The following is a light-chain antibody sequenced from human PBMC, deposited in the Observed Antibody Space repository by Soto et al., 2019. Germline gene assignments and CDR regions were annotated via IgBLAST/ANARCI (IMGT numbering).Light chain of an antibody. CDR1: SSDIGGFNY. CDR3: SSYSRSTTHVV. J-gene: IGLJ2*01. Sequence: QSVLTQPASVSGSLGRSVTISCTGTSSDIGGFNYVSWYQHLPGRAPKLIIYDVTNRPSGISYRFSASKSGGTASLTISGLQAEDEAYYYCSSYSRSTTHVVFGGGTKLTVL. V-gene: IGLV2-14*03. CDR2: DVT.